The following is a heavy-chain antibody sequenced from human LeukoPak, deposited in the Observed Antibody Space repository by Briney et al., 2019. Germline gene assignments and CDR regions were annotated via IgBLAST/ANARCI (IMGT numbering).Heavy chain of an antibody. V-gene: IGHV4-4*09. CDR3: ARWQQLPPFHCFDP. D-gene: IGHD6-13*01. J-gene: IGHJ5*02. CDR1: GGSLGGSY. CDR2: IYSSGSP. Sequence: PSETLSLTCTVSGGSLGGSYWSWIRQPPGQGLEWIGHIYSSGSPNYNPSLKSRVTISVDTSNNQFSLRMTSVTAADTAVYFCARWQQLPPFHCFDPWGQGTLVTVSS.